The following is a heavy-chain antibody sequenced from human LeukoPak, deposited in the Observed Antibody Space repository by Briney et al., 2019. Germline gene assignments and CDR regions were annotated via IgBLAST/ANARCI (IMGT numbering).Heavy chain of an antibody. Sequence: ASVKVSCKASGYTFTSYGISWVRQAPGQGLEWMGWISAYNGNTNYAQKLQGRVTMTTDTSTSTAYMELRSLRSDDTAVYYCARDPVSRDSSGYYLSRFDYWGQGTLVTVSS. CDR3: ARDPVSRDSSGYYLSRFDY. V-gene: IGHV1-18*01. J-gene: IGHJ4*02. CDR1: GYTFTSYG. D-gene: IGHD3-22*01. CDR2: ISAYNGNT.